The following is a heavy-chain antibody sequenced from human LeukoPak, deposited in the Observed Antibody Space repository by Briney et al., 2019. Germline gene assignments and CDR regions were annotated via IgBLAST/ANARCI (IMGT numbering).Heavy chain of an antibody. Sequence: ASVKVSCKASGYTFTGYYMHWVRQAPGQGLEWMGWINPNSGGTNYAQKFQGRVTMTRDTSISTAYMELSRLRSDDTAVYYCARAGSTELYYYYMDVWGKGTTVTVSS. D-gene: IGHD2-2*01. V-gene: IGHV1-2*02. CDR2: INPNSGGT. CDR1: GYTFTGYY. CDR3: ARAGSTELYYYYMDV. J-gene: IGHJ6*03.